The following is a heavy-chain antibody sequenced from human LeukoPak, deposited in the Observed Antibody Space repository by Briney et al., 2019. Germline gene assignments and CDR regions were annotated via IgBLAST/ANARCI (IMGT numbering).Heavy chain of an antibody. CDR2: IYYGGST. CDR1: GGSISSYY. CDR3: ARGATNGWWLRDY. D-gene: IGHD5-12*01. J-gene: IGHJ4*02. V-gene: IGHV4-59*01. Sequence: SETLSLTCTVSGGSISSYYWSWIRQPPGKGLEWIGYIYYGGSTNYNPSLKSRVTISVDTSKNQFSLKLSSVTAADTAAYYCARGATNGWWLRDYWGQGTLVTVSS.